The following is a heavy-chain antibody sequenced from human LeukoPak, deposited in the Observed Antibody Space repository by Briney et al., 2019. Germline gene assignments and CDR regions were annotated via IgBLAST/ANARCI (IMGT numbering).Heavy chain of an antibody. Sequence: GGSLRLSCAASRFTFNSYAMSWVRQAPGKGLDWVSAISSSGDNTYYADSVKGRFTISRDNAKNSLYLQMNSLRSEDTAVYYCAVVPAAILDFDIWGQGTMVTVSS. CDR1: RFTFNSYA. D-gene: IGHD2-2*01. CDR3: AVVPAAILDFDI. V-gene: IGHV3-23*01. J-gene: IGHJ3*02. CDR2: ISSSGDNT.